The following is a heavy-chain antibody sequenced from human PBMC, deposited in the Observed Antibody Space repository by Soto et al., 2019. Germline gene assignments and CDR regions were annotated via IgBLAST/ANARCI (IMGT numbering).Heavy chain of an antibody. CDR1: GFTFSSYA. Sequence: GGSLRLSCAASGFTFSSYAMSWVRQAPGKGLEWVSAISGSGGSTYYADSVKGRFTISRDNSKNTLYLQMNSLRAEDTAVYYCAKIRRASVAALYFDYWGQGTLVTVSS. CDR3: AKIRRASVAALYFDY. D-gene: IGHD6-19*01. J-gene: IGHJ4*02. V-gene: IGHV3-23*01. CDR2: ISGSGGST.